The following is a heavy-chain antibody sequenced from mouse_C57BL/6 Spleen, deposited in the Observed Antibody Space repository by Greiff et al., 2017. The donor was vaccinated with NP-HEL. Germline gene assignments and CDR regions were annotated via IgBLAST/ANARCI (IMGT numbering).Heavy chain of an antibody. V-gene: IGHV1-81*01. J-gene: IGHJ4*01. Sequence: QVQLKESGAELARPGASVKLSCKASGYTFTSYGISWVKQRTGQGLEWIGEIYPRSGNTYYNEKFKGKATLTADKSSSTAYMELRSLTSEDSAVYFCARKKIYYDYDGPAMDYWGQGTSVTVSS. CDR1: GYTFTSYG. CDR3: ARKKIYYDYDGPAMDY. CDR2: IYPRSGNT. D-gene: IGHD2-4*01.